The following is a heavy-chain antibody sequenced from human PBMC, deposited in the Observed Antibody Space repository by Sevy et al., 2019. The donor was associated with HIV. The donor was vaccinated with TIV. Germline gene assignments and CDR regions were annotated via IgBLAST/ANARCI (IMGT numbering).Heavy chain of an antibody. CDR1: GFTFSSYG. CDR2: IWYDGSNK. CDR3: AREYYDFWRGYRYYYYYYGMDV. D-gene: IGHD3-3*01. J-gene: IGHJ6*02. Sequence: GGSLRLSCAASGFTFSSYGMHWVRQAPGKGLEWVAVIWYDGSNKYYADSVKGRFTISRDNSKNTLYLQMNSLRAEDTAVYYCAREYYDFWRGYRYYYYYYGMDVWGQGTTLTVSS. V-gene: IGHV3-33*01.